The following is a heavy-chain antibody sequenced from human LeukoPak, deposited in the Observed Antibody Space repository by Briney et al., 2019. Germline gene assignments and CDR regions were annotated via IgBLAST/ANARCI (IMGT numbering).Heavy chain of an antibody. CDR3: ARDQAVPAAPFDY. V-gene: IGHV3-21*01. D-gene: IGHD2-2*01. Sequence: GGSLRLSCAASGFTVSSNYMSWVRQAPGKGLEWVSSISSSSSYIYYADSVKGRYTISRDNAKNSLYLQMNSLRAEDTAVYYCARDQAVPAAPFDYWGQGTLVTVSS. CDR1: GFTVSSNY. CDR2: ISSSSSYI. J-gene: IGHJ4*02.